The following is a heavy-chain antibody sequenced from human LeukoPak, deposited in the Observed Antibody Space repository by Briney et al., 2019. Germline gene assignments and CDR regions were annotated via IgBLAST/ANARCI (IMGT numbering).Heavy chain of an antibody. V-gene: IGHV3-7*01. D-gene: IGHD3-10*02. J-gene: IGHJ6*04. Sequence: GGSLRLSCEASGFTFNKSWMNWVRQSPGKGLEWVANISPDGNGKRSVDSVKGRFTVSRDNAKNSLYLQMNSLRAEDTAVYYCAELGITMIGGVWGKGTTVTISS. CDR1: GFTFNKSW. CDR2: ISPDGNGK. CDR3: AELGITMIGGV.